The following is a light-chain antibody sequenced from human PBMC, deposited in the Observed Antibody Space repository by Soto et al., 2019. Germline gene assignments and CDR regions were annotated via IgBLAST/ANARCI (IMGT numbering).Light chain of an antibody. J-gene: IGKJ1*01. CDR2: EVS. CDR1: QSLLHSDGKTY. V-gene: IGKV2D-29*02. CDR3: MQSIQLRT. Sequence: IVMTQTPLSLSVTPGQSAAISCKPSQSLLHSDGKTYLYWYLQKPGQSPQLLIYEVSNRLSGVPERFSGSGSGTDFTLKISRVEAEDVGLYYCMQSIQLRTFGQGTKVDI.